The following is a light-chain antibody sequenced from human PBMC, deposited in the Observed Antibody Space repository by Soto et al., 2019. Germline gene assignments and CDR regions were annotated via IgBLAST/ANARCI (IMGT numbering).Light chain of an antibody. CDR2: DVT. J-gene: IGLJ1*01. CDR3: CSHSASYTFV. Sequence: QSALTQPRSVSGSPAQSVTISCTGTSSDVGGYNCVSWYQQHPGKAPQRSISDVTQRRSGVPDRFSGSKSGNTASLSISGLQAEDEADYYCCSHSASYTFVFGTGTKVTAL. V-gene: IGLV2-11*01. CDR1: SSDVGGYNC.